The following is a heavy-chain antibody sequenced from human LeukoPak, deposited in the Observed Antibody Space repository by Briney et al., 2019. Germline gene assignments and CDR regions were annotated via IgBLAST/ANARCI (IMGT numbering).Heavy chain of an antibody. Sequence: SETLSLTCAVYGGSFSGYYRSWIRQPPGKGLEWIGEINHSGSTNYNPSLKSRVTISVDTSKNQFSLKLSSVTAADTAVYYCATPGGYNYDDAFDIWGQGTMVTVSS. CDR1: GGSFSGYY. D-gene: IGHD5-24*01. J-gene: IGHJ3*02. V-gene: IGHV4-34*01. CDR2: INHSGST. CDR3: ATPGGYNYDDAFDI.